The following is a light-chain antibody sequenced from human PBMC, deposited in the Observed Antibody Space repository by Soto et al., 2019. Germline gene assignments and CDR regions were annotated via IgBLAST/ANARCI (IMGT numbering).Light chain of an antibody. V-gene: IGKV1D-16*01. J-gene: IGKJ4*01. Sequence: DIQMTQSPSSVSASVGDRVTITCRASQGVNNWLAWYQQKPEKAPKSLIYAASSLRGGVPSRFSGSGSGTEFTLTIISLQPEDVGTYYCQQYNPFPLTFGGGTKVEIK. CDR2: AAS. CDR1: QGVNNW. CDR3: QQYNPFPLT.